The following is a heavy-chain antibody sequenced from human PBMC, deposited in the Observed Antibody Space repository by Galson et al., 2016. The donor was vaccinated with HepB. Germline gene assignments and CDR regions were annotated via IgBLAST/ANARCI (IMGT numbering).Heavy chain of an antibody. D-gene: IGHD6-13*01. CDR3: AKLRWSSSFYGMDV. CDR2: VNGGNDKT. Sequence: SLRLSCAASGFTFSSHAMSWVRQAPGKGLEWASHVNGGNDKTHYADSVKGRFTISSDNSKNTLSLQMNSLRAEDTAVYYCAKLRWSSSFYGMDVWGQGTTVTVSS. V-gene: IGHV3-23*01. CDR1: GFTFSSHA. J-gene: IGHJ6*02.